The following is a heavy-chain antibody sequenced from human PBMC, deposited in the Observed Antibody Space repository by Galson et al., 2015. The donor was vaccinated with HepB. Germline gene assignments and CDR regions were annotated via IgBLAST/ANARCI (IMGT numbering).Heavy chain of an antibody. D-gene: IGHD2-8*01. CDR1: GGSISTSNW. V-gene: IGHV4-4*02. CDR2: IYHSGST. J-gene: IGHJ3*02. Sequence: TLSLTCGVSGGSISTSNWWTWVRQSPGKGLEWIGEIYHSGSTNYNPSLKSRVMISVDKSRNQFSLKMTSVTAADTAVYYCARDVFVSVGVTEAASDIWGQGTMVTVSS. CDR3: ARDVFVSVGVTEAASDI.